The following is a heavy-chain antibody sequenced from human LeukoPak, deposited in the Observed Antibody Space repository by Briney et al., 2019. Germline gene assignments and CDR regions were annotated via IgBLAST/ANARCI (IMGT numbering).Heavy chain of an antibody. CDR3: ARGAYSYGPYYYYYYMDV. V-gene: IGHV1-8*03. Sequence: ASVKVSCKASGYTFTSYDINWVRQATGQGLEWMGWMNPNSGNTGYAQKFQGRVTITRNTSISTAYMELSSLRSEDTAVYYCARGAYSYGPYYYYYYMDVWGKGTTVTVSS. J-gene: IGHJ6*03. CDR2: MNPNSGNT. CDR1: GYTFTSYD. D-gene: IGHD5-18*01.